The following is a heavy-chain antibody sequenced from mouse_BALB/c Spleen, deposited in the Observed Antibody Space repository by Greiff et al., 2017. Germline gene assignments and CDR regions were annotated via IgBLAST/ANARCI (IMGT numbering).Heavy chain of an antibody. CDR1: GFSLTSYG. J-gene: IGHJ3*01. D-gene: IGHD1-2*01. V-gene: IGHV2-4-1*01. CDR3: ARNDYYGYVRFAY. CDR2: IWSGGST. Sequence: VQGVESGPGLVQPSQSLSITCTVSGFSLTSYGVHWVRQSPGKGLEWLGVIWSGGSTDYNAAFISRLSISKDNSKSQVFFKMNSLQADDTAIYYCARNDYYGYVRFAYWGQGTLVTVSA.